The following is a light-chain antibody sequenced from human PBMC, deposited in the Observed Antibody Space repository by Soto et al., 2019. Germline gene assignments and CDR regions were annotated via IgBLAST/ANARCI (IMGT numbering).Light chain of an antibody. CDR2: GNS. CDR1: SSNIGAGYD. J-gene: IGLJ3*02. Sequence: QSVLTQPPSVSGAPGQTVTISCTGSSSNIGAGYDVHWYQQLPGTAPKLLIYGNSNRPSGVPDRFSGSKSGTSASLAITGLQAEDEADYYCQSYDSSLSGRVVFGGGTKLTAL. V-gene: IGLV1-40*01. CDR3: QSYDSSLSGRVV.